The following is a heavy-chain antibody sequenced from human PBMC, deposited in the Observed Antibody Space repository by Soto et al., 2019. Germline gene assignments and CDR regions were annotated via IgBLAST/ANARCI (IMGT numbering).Heavy chain of an antibody. J-gene: IGHJ6*02. CDR2: INPITGGT. V-gene: IGHV1-2*04. Sequence: GASVKVSCKASGYTFTSYYIHWVRQAPGQGLEWMGWINPITGGTNYAPRFQGWVTMTRDTSISTAYMELSRLRSDDTAVYYCARASPLFSYYYYGMDVWGQGTTVTVSS. CDR3: ARASPLFSYYYYGMDV. CDR1: GYTFTSYY. D-gene: IGHD2-21*01.